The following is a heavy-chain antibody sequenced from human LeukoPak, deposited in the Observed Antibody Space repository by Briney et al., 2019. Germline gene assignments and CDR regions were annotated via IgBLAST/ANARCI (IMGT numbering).Heavy chain of an antibody. D-gene: IGHD2-2*01. V-gene: IGHV1-2*02. CDR3: ARDVSPMYQYLFDY. CDR2: INPNSGGT. CDR1: GYTFTAYY. Sequence: GASVKVSCKASGYTFTAYYIHWVRQAPGQGLEWMGWINPNSGGTNYAQRFQGRVTMTRDTSISTAYMELSRLRSDDTAVYYCARDVSPMYQYLFDYWGQGTLVTVSS. J-gene: IGHJ4*02.